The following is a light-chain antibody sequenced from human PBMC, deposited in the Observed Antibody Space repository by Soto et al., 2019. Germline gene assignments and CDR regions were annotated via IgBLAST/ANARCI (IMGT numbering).Light chain of an antibody. V-gene: IGKV1-5*03. CDR1: QSISIW. CDR2: KAS. J-gene: IGKJ1*01. Sequence: DIQMTQSPSTLSASVGDRVTITCRASQSISIWLAWYQQKPGKAPKILIYKASSGDSGVPARFSGSGSGTEFTLTISSLQPDDFAAYYCQQYSTYTPWTFGQGTKVDIK. CDR3: QQYSTYTPWT.